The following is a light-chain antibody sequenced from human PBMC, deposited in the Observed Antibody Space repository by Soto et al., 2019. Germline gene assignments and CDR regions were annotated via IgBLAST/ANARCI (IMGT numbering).Light chain of an antibody. J-gene: IGKJ4*01. Sequence: DIQITQSPSSVSASVGDRVTITCRASQGISSWLAWYQQKPGKAPNLLIYAASSLHSGVPSRFSGSGSGTDFTLTISSLQSEDFATYYCQQPKSLPRTFGGGTKVDIK. V-gene: IGKV1-12*01. CDR3: QQPKSLPRT. CDR1: QGISSW. CDR2: AAS.